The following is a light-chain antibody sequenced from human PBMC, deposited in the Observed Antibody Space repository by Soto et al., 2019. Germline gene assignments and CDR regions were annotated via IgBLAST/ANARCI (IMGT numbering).Light chain of an antibody. CDR1: QSVSSSY. CDR3: QQYGTSLRS. Sequence: ESVLMQSPGTLSLSPGERATLSCRASQSVSSSYLAWYQQKPGQAPRLLIYGASSRATGIPDRFSGRGSGIDFTLPFSRLEPEDFAVYYCQQYGTSLRSCGQGTRLEFK. CDR2: GAS. J-gene: IGKJ5*01. V-gene: IGKV3-20*01.